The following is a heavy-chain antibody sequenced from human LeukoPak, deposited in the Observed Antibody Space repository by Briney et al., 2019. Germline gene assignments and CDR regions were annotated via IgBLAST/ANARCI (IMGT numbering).Heavy chain of an antibody. CDR3: ARVGYYGSWSYYISRWFDP. Sequence: ASVKVSCKASGYTFTSSGISWVRQAPGQGLESMGWSSAYNGNTNYAQKLQGRVTMTTDTSTSTAYMELRSLRSDDTAVYYCARVGYYGSWSYYISRWFDPWGQGTLVTVSS. J-gene: IGHJ5*02. CDR2: SSAYNGNT. V-gene: IGHV1-18*01. CDR1: GYTFTSSG. D-gene: IGHD3-10*01.